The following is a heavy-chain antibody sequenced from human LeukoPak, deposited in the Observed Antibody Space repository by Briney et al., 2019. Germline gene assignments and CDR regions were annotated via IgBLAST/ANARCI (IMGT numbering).Heavy chain of an antibody. CDR2: IRRKANGGTT. J-gene: IGHJ4*02. Sequence: PGRSLGLSCTASGFTFGDYAMSWVRQAPGKGPEWVGFIRRKANGGTTEYAASVKGRFTISKDDSKSIAYLQMNSLKTEDTAVYYCTSGLYYDSWSDLFDYWGQGTLVTVSS. D-gene: IGHD3-3*01. CDR3: TSGLYYDSWSDLFDY. CDR1: GFTFGDYA. V-gene: IGHV3-49*04.